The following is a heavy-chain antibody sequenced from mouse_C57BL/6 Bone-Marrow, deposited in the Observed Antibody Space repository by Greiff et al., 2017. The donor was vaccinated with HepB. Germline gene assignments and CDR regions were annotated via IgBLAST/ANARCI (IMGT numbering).Heavy chain of an antibody. J-gene: IGHJ3*01. CDR3: ASIATVVARSAY. CDR1: GFSLTSYG. CDR2: IWGDGST. V-gene: IGHV2-3*01. Sequence: VMLVESGPGLVAPSQCLSITCTVSGFSLTSYGVSWVRQPPGKGLEWLGVIWGDGSTNYHSALISRLSISKDNSKSQVFLNLNSLQTDDAAAYYCASIATVVARSAYWGQGTLVTVSA. D-gene: IGHD1-1*01.